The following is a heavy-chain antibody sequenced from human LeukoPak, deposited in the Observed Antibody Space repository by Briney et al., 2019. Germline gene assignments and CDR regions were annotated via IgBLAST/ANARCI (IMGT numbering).Heavy chain of an antibody. Sequence: ASVKVSCKASGYTFTSYDINWVRQATGQGLEWMGWMNPNSGNTGYAQKFQGRVTMTRNTSISTAYMELSSLRSEDTAVYYCARGFRLRFGGFYYYGMDVWGQGTTVTVSS. V-gene: IGHV1-8*01. J-gene: IGHJ6*02. CDR1: GYTFTSYD. CDR3: ARGFRLRFGGFYYYGMDV. D-gene: IGHD3-10*01. CDR2: MNPNSGNT.